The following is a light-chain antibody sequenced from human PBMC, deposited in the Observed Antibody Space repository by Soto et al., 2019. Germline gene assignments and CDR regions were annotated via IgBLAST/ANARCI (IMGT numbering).Light chain of an antibody. J-gene: IGLJ1*01. V-gene: IGLV2-14*01. Sequence: QSVLTQPASVSGSPGQSITISCTGTSSDVGGYNYVSWYQQHPGKAPKLMTYDVSNRPSGVSNRFSGSKSGNTASLTISGLQAEDEADYYCSSYTSSSTNYVFGTGTKVTVL. CDR1: SSDVGGYNY. CDR2: DVS. CDR3: SSYTSSSTNYV.